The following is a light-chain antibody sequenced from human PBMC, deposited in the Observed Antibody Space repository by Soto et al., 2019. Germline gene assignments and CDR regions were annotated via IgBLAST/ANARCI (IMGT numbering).Light chain of an antibody. CDR2: KNN. CDR1: SSNIGSNT. CDR3: AAWDDSLNGVL. Sequence: QSVLTQPPSASGTPGQRVTISCSGSSSNIGSNTVNWYQQLPGTATKFLIYKNNQRPSGVPDRFSGSKSGTSASLAISGLQSEDEADYYCAAWDDSLNGVLVGGGTKLTVL. V-gene: IGLV1-44*01. J-gene: IGLJ2*01.